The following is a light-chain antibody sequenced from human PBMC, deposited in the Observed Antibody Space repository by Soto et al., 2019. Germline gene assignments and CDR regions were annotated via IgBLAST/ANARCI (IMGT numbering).Light chain of an antibody. CDR3: QQSYSTPPFT. CDR2: AAS. CDR1: QSISSY. Sequence: DIQMTQSPSSLSASVGDRVTITCRASQSISSYLNWYQQKPGKAPKLLIYAASSLQSWVPTRFSRSGSGTDFTLTISSLQPEDFATYYCQQSYSTPPFTFGPGTKVDIK. J-gene: IGKJ3*01. V-gene: IGKV1-39*01.